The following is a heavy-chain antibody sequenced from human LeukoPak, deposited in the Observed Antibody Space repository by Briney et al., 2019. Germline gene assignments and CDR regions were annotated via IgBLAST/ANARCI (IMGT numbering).Heavy chain of an antibody. Sequence: TSETLSLTCTVSGGSISSYYWSWIRQPPGKGLEWIGYIYYSGSTNYNPSLKSRVTISVDTFKNQFSLKLSSVTAADTAVYYCASTPETYYYDSSGSSGYYYYGMDVWGQGTTVTVSS. CDR1: GGSISSYY. CDR3: ASTPETYYYDSSGSSGYYYYGMDV. J-gene: IGHJ6*02. CDR2: IYYSGST. V-gene: IGHV4-59*01. D-gene: IGHD3-22*01.